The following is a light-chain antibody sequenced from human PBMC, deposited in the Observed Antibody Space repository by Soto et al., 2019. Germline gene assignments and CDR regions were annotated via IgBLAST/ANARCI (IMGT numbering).Light chain of an antibody. CDR3: QQTSSLPLT. Sequence: DIQMTQSPSSVSASVGDRVTITCRASQGITSWLAWYQQKPGKAPKLLIYAASSLQSGVPSRFSGSGSGTDFTSNIRSLQPEDFETYYCQQTSSLPLTFGGGTTVEIK. CDR2: AAS. J-gene: IGKJ4*01. V-gene: IGKV1-12*01. CDR1: QGITSW.